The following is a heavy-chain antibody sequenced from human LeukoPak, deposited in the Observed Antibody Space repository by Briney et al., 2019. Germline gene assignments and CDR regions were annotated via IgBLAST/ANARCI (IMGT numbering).Heavy chain of an antibody. CDR3: ARRTIGYYFDY. CDR2: IYYSGST. Sequence: SETLSLTCSVSGGSISSYYWSWIRQPPGKGLEWIGYIYYSGSTSYSPSLKSRVSISLDTAKNQFSLKLSSVSAADTAVYYCARRTIGYYFDYWGQGTLVTVSS. V-gene: IGHV4-59*08. CDR1: GGSISSYY. J-gene: IGHJ4*02. D-gene: IGHD2/OR15-2a*01.